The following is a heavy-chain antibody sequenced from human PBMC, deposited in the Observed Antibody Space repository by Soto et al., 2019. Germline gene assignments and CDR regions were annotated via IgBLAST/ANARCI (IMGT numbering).Heavy chain of an antibody. D-gene: IGHD3-3*01. CDR3: ARVRTMFGVVISAFDF. J-gene: IGHJ4*02. CDR2: INPSGGTT. CDR1: GYISTSCY. Sequence: QVQLVQSGAEVKKPGASVKVSCKASGYISTSCYMHWVRQAPGQGLEWMGMINPSGGTTSYAQKFQGRVTMRRDTSTSTVDMDLSSLTSEDTAVYYCARVRTMFGVVISAFDFWGQGTLVTVSS. V-gene: IGHV1-46*01.